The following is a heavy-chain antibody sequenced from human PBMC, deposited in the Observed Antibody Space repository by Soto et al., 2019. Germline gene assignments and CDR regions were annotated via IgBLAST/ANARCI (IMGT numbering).Heavy chain of an antibody. CDR1: GYTFTGYY. Sequence: ASVKVSCKASGYTFTGYYMHWVRRAPGQGLEWMGWINPNSGGTNYAQKFQGWVTMTRDTSFSTAYMELSRLRSDDTAVYYCARGGSSRWYEDAFDIWGQGTMVTVSS. J-gene: IGHJ3*02. CDR3: ARGGSSRWYEDAFDI. CDR2: INPNSGGT. D-gene: IGHD6-13*01. V-gene: IGHV1-2*04.